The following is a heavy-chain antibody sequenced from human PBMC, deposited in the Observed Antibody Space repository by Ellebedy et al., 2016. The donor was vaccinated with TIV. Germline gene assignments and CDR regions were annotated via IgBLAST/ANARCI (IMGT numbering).Heavy chain of an antibody. CDR2: IFYSGST. CDR3: ARDGLHSSGWYCDY. CDR1: GGSISSGDYY. D-gene: IGHD3-22*01. Sequence: MPSETLSLTCTVSGGSISSGDYYWSWFRQPPGKGLEWIGYIFYSGSTYYNLSLESRVTMSVDTSKNQFSLKLSSVTAADTAVYYCARDGLHSSGWYCDYWGQGTQVTVSS. J-gene: IGHJ4*02. V-gene: IGHV4-30-4*01.